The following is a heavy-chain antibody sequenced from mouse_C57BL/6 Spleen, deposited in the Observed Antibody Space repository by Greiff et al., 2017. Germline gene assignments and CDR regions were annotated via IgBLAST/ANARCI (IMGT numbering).Heavy chain of an antibody. V-gene: IGHV14-4*01. CDR2: IDPENGDT. Sequence: EVQLQQSGAELVRPGASVKLSCTASGFNIKDDYMHWVKQRPEQGLEWIGWIDPENGDTEYASKFQGKATITADTSSNTAYLQLSSLTSEDTAVYYCTNILTGTKAYWGQGTLVTVAA. J-gene: IGHJ3*01. CDR1: GFNIKDDY. CDR3: TNILTGTKAY. D-gene: IGHD4-1*01.